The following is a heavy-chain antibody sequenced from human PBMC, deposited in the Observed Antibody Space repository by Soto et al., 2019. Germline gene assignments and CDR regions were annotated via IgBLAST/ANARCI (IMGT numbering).Heavy chain of an antibody. D-gene: IGHD2-2*01. V-gene: IGHV3-30*18. CDR2: ISYDGSNK. CDR3: AKDLRGCSSTSCYGYYYYYMDV. CDR1: GFTFSSYG. Sequence: GGSLRLSCAASGFTFSSYGMHWVRQAPGKGLEWVAVISYDGSNKYYADSVKGRFTISRDNSKNTLYLQMNSLRAEDTAVYYCAKDLRGCSSTSCYGYYYYYMDVWGKGTTVTFSS. J-gene: IGHJ6*03.